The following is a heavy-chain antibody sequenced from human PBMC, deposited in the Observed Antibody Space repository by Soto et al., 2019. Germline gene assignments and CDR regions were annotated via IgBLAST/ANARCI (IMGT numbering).Heavy chain of an antibody. Sequence: GASMKVSCKASVYTYTSYAMHWVRQAPGQRLEWMGWINAGNGNTKYSQKFQGRVTITRDTSASTAYMELSSLRSEDTAVYYCARSVVAAPDYWGQGTLVTVSS. CDR2: INAGNGNT. D-gene: IGHD6-13*01. J-gene: IGHJ4*02. CDR3: ARSVVAAPDY. CDR1: VYTYTSYA. V-gene: IGHV1-3*01.